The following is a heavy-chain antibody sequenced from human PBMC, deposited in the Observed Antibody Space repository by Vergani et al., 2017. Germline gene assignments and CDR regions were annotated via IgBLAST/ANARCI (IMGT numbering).Heavy chain of an antibody. D-gene: IGHD5-12*01. Sequence: EVQLVESGGGLVKPGGSLRLSCAASGFTFSSYSMNWVRQAPGKGLEWVSSISSSSSYIYYADSVKGRFTISRDNAKNSRYLQMNSLRAEDTAVYYCARGSSGYLEGFDYWGQGTLVTVPS. V-gene: IGHV3-21*01. CDR2: ISSSSSYI. J-gene: IGHJ4*02. CDR1: GFTFSSYS. CDR3: ARGSSGYLEGFDY.